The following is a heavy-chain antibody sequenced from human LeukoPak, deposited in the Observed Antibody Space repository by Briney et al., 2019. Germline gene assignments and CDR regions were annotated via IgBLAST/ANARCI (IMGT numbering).Heavy chain of an antibody. CDR2: ISSSSSYI. CDR1: GFTFSSYS. V-gene: IGHV3-21*01. CDR3: ARDSGYDSSGYIFDY. Sequence: GGSLRLSCAASGFTFSSYSMNWVRQAPGKGLEWVSSISSSSSYIYYADSVKGRFTISRDNAKNSLYLQMNSLRAEDTAVYYCARDSGYDSSGYIFDYWGQGTLVTVSS. J-gene: IGHJ4*02. D-gene: IGHD3-22*01.